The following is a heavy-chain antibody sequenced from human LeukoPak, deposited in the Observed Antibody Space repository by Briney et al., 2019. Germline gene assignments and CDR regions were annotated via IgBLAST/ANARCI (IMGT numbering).Heavy chain of an antibody. CDR2: IKQDGSEK. D-gene: IGHD3-22*01. Sequence: GGSLRLSCAASGFTFSSYWMSWDRQAPGKGLEWVANIKQDGSEKYYVDSVKGRFTICRDNAKNSLHLQMNSLRAEDTAVYYCARERDYYYDSSGYPPLFDYWGQGTLVTVSS. CDR3: ARERDYYYDSSGYPPLFDY. CDR1: GFTFSSYW. V-gene: IGHV3-7*01. J-gene: IGHJ4*02.